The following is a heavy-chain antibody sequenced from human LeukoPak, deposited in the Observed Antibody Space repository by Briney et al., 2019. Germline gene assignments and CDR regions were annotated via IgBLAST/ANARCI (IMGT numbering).Heavy chain of an antibody. Sequence: PSETMSLTCTVSGGSISSSSYYWGWIRQPPGKGLEWIGSIYYSGSTYYNPSLKSRVTISVDTSKNQFSLKLSSVTAADTAVYYCARDLVTVTKGFDIWGQGTMVSVS. J-gene: IGHJ3*02. CDR1: GGSISSSSYY. D-gene: IGHD4-17*01. CDR3: ARDLVTVTKGFDI. V-gene: IGHV4-39*07. CDR2: IYYSGST.